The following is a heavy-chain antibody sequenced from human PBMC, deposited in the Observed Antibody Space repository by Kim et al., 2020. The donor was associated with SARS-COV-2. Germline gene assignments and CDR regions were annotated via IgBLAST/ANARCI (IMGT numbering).Heavy chain of an antibody. D-gene: IGHD6-19*01. Sequence: NCGTQFQGRVPITADESTSTAYMELSCLRSEDTALYYCARVSSSGWYFDYWGQGTLVTVSS. V-gene: IGHV1-69*01. CDR3: ARVSSSGWYFDY. J-gene: IGHJ4*02.